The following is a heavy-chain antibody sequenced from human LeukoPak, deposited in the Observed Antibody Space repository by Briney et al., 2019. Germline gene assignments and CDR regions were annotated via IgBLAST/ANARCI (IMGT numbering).Heavy chain of an antibody. CDR1: GFTFSSYA. CDR2: ISYDGSNK. Sequence: GRSLRLSCAASGFTFSSYAMHWVRQAPGKGLEWVAVISYDGSNKYYADSVKGRFTISRDNSKNTLYLQMNSLRAEDTAVYYCARDVLSSGYYWREGYYFDYWGQGTLVTVSS. D-gene: IGHD3-22*01. J-gene: IGHJ4*02. V-gene: IGHV3-30-3*01. CDR3: ARDVLSSGYYWREGYYFDY.